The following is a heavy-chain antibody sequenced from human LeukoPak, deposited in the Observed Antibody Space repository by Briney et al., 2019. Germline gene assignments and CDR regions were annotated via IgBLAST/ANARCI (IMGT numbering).Heavy chain of an antibody. D-gene: IGHD4-23*01. J-gene: IGHJ6*03. CDR1: GGSFSGYY. V-gene: IGHV4-34*01. Sequence: SETLSLTCAVYGGSFSGYYWSWIRQPPGKGLEWIGEINHSGSTNYNPSLKSRVTISVDTSKNQFSLKLSSVTAADTAVYYCARARRSGGGYYYYMDVWGKGTTVTVSS. CDR3: ARARRSGGGYYYYMDV. CDR2: INHSGST.